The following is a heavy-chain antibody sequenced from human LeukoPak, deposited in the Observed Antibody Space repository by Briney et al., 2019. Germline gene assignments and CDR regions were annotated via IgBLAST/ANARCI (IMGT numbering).Heavy chain of an antibody. J-gene: IGHJ4*02. Sequence: GASVKVSCKVSGYTXTELSMHWVRQAPGEGLDWMGGFDPEDGETVYAQKFQGRVTMTEDTSTDTAYMELSSLRSDDTAVYYCTSDDYGRNSAKTADFDYWGQGTLVTVSS. V-gene: IGHV1-24*01. CDR3: TSDDYGRNSAKTADFDY. CDR2: FDPEDGET. D-gene: IGHD4-23*01. CDR1: GYTXTELS.